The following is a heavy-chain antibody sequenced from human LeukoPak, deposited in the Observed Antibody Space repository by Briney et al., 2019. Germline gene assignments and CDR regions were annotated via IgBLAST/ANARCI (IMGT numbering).Heavy chain of an antibody. V-gene: IGHV4-61*01. Sequence: PSETLSLTCTVSGGSVSSCSYYWIWIRQPPGKELEWFVYIYYSGSTNSNPSLKRLVTISLDTSKNLIALELSAVTACDTAVYGCAILVWSWSYLNWLDPWGQGTLVTVCS. CDR2: IYYSGST. D-gene: IGHD1-26*01. CDR1: GGSVSSCSYY. CDR3: AILVWSWSYLNWLDP. J-gene: IGHJ5*02.